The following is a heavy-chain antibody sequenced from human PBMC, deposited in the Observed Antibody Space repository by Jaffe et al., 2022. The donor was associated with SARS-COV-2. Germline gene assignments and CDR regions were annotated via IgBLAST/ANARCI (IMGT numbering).Heavy chain of an antibody. V-gene: IGHV3-48*01. Sequence: EVQLVESGGGLVQPGGSLRLSCAASGFTVSDYSMNWVRQAPGKGLEWVSYISRSSSTIYYADSVKGRFTISRDSAKNSLYLQMNSLRAEDTAVYYCASGAYGSGSYRSSNWFDPWGQGTLVTVSS. CDR1: GFTVSDYS. D-gene: IGHD3-10*01. CDR2: ISRSSSTI. J-gene: IGHJ5*02. CDR3: ASGAYGSGSYRSSNWFDP.